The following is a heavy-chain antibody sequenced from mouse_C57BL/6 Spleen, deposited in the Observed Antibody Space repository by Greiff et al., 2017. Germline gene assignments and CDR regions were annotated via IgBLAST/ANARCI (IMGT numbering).Heavy chain of an antibody. CDR3: ARAPQLGRAMDY. CDR2: ISDGGSYT. Sequence: EVKLMESGGGLVKPGGSLKLSCAASGFTFSSYAMSWVRQTPEKRLEWVATISDGGSYTYYPDNVKGRFTISRDNAKTNLYLQMSHLKSEDTAMYYCARAPQLGRAMDYWGQGTSVTVSS. J-gene: IGHJ4*01. D-gene: IGHD4-1*02. V-gene: IGHV5-4*03. CDR1: GFTFSSYA.